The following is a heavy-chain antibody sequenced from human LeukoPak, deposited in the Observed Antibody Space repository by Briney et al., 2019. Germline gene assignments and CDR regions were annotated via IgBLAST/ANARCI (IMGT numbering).Heavy chain of an antibody. D-gene: IGHD3-22*01. CDR1: GLTFSSYS. J-gene: IGHJ3*02. Sequence: GGSLRLSCAASGLTFSSYSMNWVRQAPGKGLEWVSYISSSSSTIYYADSVKGRFTISRDNAKNSLYLQMNSLRAEDTAVYYCASETYYYDSSGYYYGHRAFDIWGQGTMVTVSS. CDR3: ASETYYYDSSGYYYGHRAFDI. V-gene: IGHV3-48*01. CDR2: ISSSSSTI.